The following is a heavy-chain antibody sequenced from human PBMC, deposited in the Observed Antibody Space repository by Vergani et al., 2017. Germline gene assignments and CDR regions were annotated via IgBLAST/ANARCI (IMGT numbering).Heavy chain of an antibody. J-gene: IGHJ3*02. CDR3: ARDGVGATTIDI. Sequence: VQVVESGGGLIQPGGSLRLSCVVSGITFKNAWINWVRQAPGKGLEWIGEIYHSGSTNYNPSLKSRVTISVDKSKNQFSLKLSSVTAADTAVYYCARDGVGATTIDIWGQGTMVTVSS. CDR1: GITFKNAW. V-gene: IGHV4-4*02. D-gene: IGHD1-26*01. CDR2: IYHSGST.